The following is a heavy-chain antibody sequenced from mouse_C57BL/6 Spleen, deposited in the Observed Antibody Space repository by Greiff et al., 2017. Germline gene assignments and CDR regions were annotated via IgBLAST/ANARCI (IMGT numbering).Heavy chain of an antibody. Sequence: EVQLVESGGGLVKPGGSLKLSCAASGFTFSDYGMHWVRQAPEKGLEWVAYISSGSSTIYYADTVKGRFTISRDNAKNTLFLQMTSLRTEDTAMYYCETKAYCYYGGAKDDWGQGASVTVS. D-gene: IGHD1-1*01. CDR1: GFTFSDYG. CDR2: ISSGSSTI. J-gene: IGHJ4*01. V-gene: IGHV5-17*01. CDR3: ETKAYCYYGGAKDD.